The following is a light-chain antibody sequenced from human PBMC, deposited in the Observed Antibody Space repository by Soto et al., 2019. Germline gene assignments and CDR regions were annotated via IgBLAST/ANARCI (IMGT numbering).Light chain of an antibody. CDR3: QQYGSSHRT. V-gene: IGKV3-20*01. J-gene: IGKJ2*01. CDR1: QSVRSSN. CDR2: GAS. Sequence: EIVLTQSPGTLSLSPGERATLSCRASQSVRSSNLAWYQQKPGQAPRLLIYGASSRATGIPDRFSGSGSVKDFTLTISRLEPEDFAVYYCQQYGSSHRTFGQGTKLEIK.